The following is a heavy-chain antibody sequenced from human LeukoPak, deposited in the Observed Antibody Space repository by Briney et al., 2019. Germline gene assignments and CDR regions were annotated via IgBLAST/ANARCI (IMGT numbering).Heavy chain of an antibody. CDR1: GFTFSSYW. J-gene: IGHJ4*02. V-gene: IGHV3-7*01. CDR3: ARGGTELVIPTY. CDR2: IKQDGSEK. D-gene: IGHD3-22*01. Sequence: GGSLRLSYAASGFTFSSYWMNWARQAPGKGLEWVANIKQDGSEKYYVDSVKGRFTISRDNAKNSLYLQMNSLGAEDTAVYFCARGGTELVIPTYWGQGILVTVSS.